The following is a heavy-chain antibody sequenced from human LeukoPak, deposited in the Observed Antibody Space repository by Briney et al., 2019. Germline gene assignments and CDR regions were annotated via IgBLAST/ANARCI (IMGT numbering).Heavy chain of an antibody. Sequence: GGSLRLSCAASGFSFSSYSMNWVRQAPGKWLEWVSFISSSSSYIYYADSVKGRFTISRENAKSSLFLQTNSLRAKDTAVYYCARDGDTDNIDFWGQGTLVTVSS. V-gene: IGHV3-21*01. D-gene: IGHD4-17*01. J-gene: IGHJ4*02. CDR1: GFSFSSYS. CDR3: ARDGDTDNIDF. CDR2: ISSSSSYI.